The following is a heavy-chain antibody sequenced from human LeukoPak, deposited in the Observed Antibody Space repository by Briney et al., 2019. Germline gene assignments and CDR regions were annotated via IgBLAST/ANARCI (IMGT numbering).Heavy chain of an antibody. D-gene: IGHD2-8*01. CDR2: ISGSGGST. V-gene: IGHV3-23*01. CDR3: AKDFIVLMVYGDAGFDY. Sequence: GGSLRLSCAASGFTFGSYAMSWVRQAPGKGLEWVSAISGSGGSTYYADSVKGRFTISRDNSKNTLYLQMNSLRAEDTAVYYCAKDFIVLMVYGDAGFDYWGQGTLVTVSS. CDR1: GFTFGSYA. J-gene: IGHJ4*02.